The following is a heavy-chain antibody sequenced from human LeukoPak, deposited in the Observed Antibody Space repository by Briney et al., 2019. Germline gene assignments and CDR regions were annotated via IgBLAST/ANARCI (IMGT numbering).Heavy chain of an antibody. Sequence: PGGSLRLSCAASGFTFSSYSVNWVRQAPGKGLEWVSSISSSSSYIYYADSVKGRFTISRDNAKNSLYLQMNSLRAEDTAVYYCARVDYDIFTGYYAHYYYYYMDVWGKGTTVTISS. D-gene: IGHD3-9*01. CDR2: ISSSSSYI. CDR3: ARVDYDIFTGYYAHYYYYYMDV. V-gene: IGHV3-21*01. J-gene: IGHJ6*03. CDR1: GFTFSSYS.